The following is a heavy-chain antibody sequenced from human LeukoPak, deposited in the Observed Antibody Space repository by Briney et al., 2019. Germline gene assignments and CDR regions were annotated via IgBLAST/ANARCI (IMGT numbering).Heavy chain of an antibody. V-gene: IGHV3-74*01. Sequence: GASLRLSCAASGFTFSSFWMHWVRQAPGKGLVWVSRINSDGSSTTYADSVKGRFTISRDNAKNTLYLQMNSLRAEDTAVYDCAREVGDYPHKNFDYWGQGTLVTVSS. CDR1: GFTFSSFW. CDR2: INSDGSST. CDR3: AREVGDYPHKNFDY. D-gene: IGHD3-16*01. J-gene: IGHJ4*02.